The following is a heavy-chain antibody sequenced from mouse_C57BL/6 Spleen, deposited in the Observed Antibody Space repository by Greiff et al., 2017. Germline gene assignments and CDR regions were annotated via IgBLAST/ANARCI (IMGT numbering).Heavy chain of an antibody. D-gene: IGHD1-1*01. V-gene: IGHV1-81*01. Sequence: QVQLQQSGAELARPGASVKLSCKASGYTFTSYGISWVKQRTGQGLEWIGEIYPRSGNTYYNEKFKGKATLTADKSSSTAYMELRSLTSEDSAVYFCARRGYYYGSSSFAYWGQGTLVTVSA. CDR2: IYPRSGNT. CDR1: GYTFTSYG. CDR3: ARRGYYYGSSSFAY. J-gene: IGHJ3*01.